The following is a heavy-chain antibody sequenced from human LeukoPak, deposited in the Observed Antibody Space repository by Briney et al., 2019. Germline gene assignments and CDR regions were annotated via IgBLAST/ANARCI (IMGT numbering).Heavy chain of an antibody. J-gene: IGHJ4*02. CDR1: GFSFTSYG. CDR3: ARVSFTSAWSFDY. V-gene: IGHV3-48*04. Sequence: GGSLRLSCTDSGFSFTSYGMNWVRQAPGKGLEWVSYISSTSGTIQYANSVNGRFTISRDNAENSLYLQIDGLRAEDTAVYYCARVSFTSAWSFDYWGPGTLVTVSS. D-gene: IGHD6-19*01. CDR2: ISSTSGTI.